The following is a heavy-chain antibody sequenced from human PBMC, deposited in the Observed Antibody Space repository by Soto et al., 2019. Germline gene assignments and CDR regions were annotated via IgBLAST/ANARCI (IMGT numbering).Heavy chain of an antibody. CDR3: ARRLSGPKEEYNAYYFYGLDV. Sequence: SLKISCQGSGYSFTTHWITWVRQTPGKGLEWMGRIDPSNSYINYSPSFQGHVTISVDRSISTAYLQWSRLEASDSAIYYCARRLSGPKEEYNAYYFYGLDVWGQGTKVTVSS. V-gene: IGHV5-10-1*01. D-gene: IGHD1-1*01. J-gene: IGHJ6*02. CDR2: IDPSNSYI. CDR1: GYSFTTHW.